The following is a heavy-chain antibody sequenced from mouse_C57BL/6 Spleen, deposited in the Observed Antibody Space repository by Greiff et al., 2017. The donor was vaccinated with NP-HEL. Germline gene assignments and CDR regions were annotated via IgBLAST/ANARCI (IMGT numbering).Heavy chain of an antibody. CDR1: GFTFSSYG. V-gene: IGHV5-6*01. Sequence: EVQLVESGGDLVKPGGSLKLSCAASGFTFSSYGMSWVRQTPDKRLEWVATISSGGSYTYYPDSVKGRFTISRDNAKNTLYLQMSSLKSEDTAMYYCARHRDYAYAMDYWGQRTSVTVSS. CDR2: ISSGGSYT. CDR3: ARHRDYAYAMDY. J-gene: IGHJ4*01. D-gene: IGHD2-4*01.